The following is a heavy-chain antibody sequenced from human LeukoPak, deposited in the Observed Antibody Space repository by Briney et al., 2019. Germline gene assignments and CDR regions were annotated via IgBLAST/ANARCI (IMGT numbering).Heavy chain of an antibody. D-gene: IGHD3-3*01. Sequence: PGGSLRLSCAASGFSVKTNYMSWVRQAPGKGLEWVSSISAHSRYIYYADSVKVRFTISRDNSHTSLYLEMNSLRGEDSAVYYCARQYYDFWSGFYTADYYFDYWGRGTLVTVSS. CDR2: ISAHSRYI. CDR1: GFSVKTNY. CDR3: ARQYYDFWSGFYTADYYFDY. V-gene: IGHV3-21*01. J-gene: IGHJ4*02.